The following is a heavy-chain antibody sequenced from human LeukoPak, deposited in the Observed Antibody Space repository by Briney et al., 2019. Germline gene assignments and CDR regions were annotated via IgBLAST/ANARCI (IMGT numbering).Heavy chain of an antibody. J-gene: IGHJ4*02. D-gene: IGHD2-2*01. V-gene: IGHV3-30-3*01. CDR2: ISYDGSNK. CDR1: GFTFSSYA. Sequence: GRSLRLSCAASGFTFSSYAMHWVRQAPGKGLEWVAVISYDGSNKYYADSVKGRFTISRDNSKNTLYLQMNSLRAEDTAVYYCATPIVVVPAASDYWGQGTLVTVSS. CDR3: ATPIVVVPAASDY.